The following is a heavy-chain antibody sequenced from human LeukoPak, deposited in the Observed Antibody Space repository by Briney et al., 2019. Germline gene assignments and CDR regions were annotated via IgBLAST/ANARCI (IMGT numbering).Heavy chain of an antibody. D-gene: IGHD2-2*01. J-gene: IGHJ4*02. CDR1: GFTFSDYA. Sequence: GGSLRLSCAASGFTFSDYAMSWVRQAPGKGLEWVSAISSGGDTYYAESVKGRFTISRDNSKNTLSLQMSSLRAEDTAVYYCTKRGCSSTTCYSNCSGQGTLVTVAS. CDR3: TKRGCSSTTCYSNC. CDR2: ISSGGDT. V-gene: IGHV3-23*01.